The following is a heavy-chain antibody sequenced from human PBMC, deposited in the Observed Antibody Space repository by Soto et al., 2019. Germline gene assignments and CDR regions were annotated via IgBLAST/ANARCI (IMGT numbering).Heavy chain of an antibody. J-gene: IGHJ4*02. CDR1: GGSITSGDYY. CDR2: IYRSGST. D-gene: IGHD6-13*01. CDR3: VRVFYLAAAGQDYFDK. V-gene: IGHV4-31*03. Sequence: QVQLQESGPGLVKPSQTLSLTCTVSGGSITSGDYYWSWIRQHPVKGLEWIGYIYRSGSTYYNPSLKSRLTISVDTSKNQFFLNLNSMTAADTAVYYCVRVFYLAAAGQDYFDKWGQGTVVTVSS.